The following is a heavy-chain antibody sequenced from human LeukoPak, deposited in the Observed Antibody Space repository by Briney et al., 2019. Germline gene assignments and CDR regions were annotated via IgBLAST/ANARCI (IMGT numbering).Heavy chain of an antibody. J-gene: IGHJ4*02. V-gene: IGHV4-34*01. D-gene: IGHD4-23*01. CDR1: GGSFSGYY. Sequence: SETLSLTCAVYGGSFSGYYWSWIRQPPGKGLEWIGEINHSGSTNYNPSLKSRVTISVDTSKNQSSLKLSSVTAADTAVYYCARYGGYFDYWGQGTLVTVSS. CDR3: ARYGGYFDY. CDR2: INHSGST.